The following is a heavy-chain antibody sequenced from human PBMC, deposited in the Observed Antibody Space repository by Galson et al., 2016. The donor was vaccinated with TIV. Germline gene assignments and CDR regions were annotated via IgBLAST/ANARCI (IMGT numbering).Heavy chain of an antibody. D-gene: IGHD3-10*01. CDR2: INPIFGTA. CDR1: GGTFSTFV. Sequence: SVKVSCKASGGTFSTFVISWVRQAPGQGLEWMGSINPIFGTANYAQKFQGRVTITADTSTSTIYMELSSLRSEDTAVYYCARGRGYYFGSGSSYFDYWGQGSLVTVSS. CDR3: ARGRGYYFGSGSSYFDY. J-gene: IGHJ4*02. V-gene: IGHV1-69*06.